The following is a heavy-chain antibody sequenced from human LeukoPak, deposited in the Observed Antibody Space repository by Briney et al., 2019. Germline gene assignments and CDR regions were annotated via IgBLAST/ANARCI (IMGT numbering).Heavy chain of an antibody. D-gene: IGHD3-22*01. CDR1: GYTVTGYY. V-gene: IGHV1-2*02. CDR2: INHNSGGT. J-gene: IGHJ4*02. CDR3: ARVYDSSGYVLCY. Sequence: ASVKVSCKASGYTVTGYYMHWVRQAPGQGLEWMGWINHNSGGTNYAQKFQGRVTMTRDTSINTAYMELSRLRSDDTAVYYCARVYDSSGYVLCYWGQGTLVTVSS.